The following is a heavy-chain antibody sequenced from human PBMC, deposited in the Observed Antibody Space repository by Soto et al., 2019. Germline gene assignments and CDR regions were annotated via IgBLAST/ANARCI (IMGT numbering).Heavy chain of an antibody. J-gene: IGHJ4*01. V-gene: IGHV1-3*04. CDR2: INTGNGNT. CDR3: ARDLTTVTHPFDY. Sequence: ASVKVSCKASGYIFTTYAIHWVRQAPRQGLEWMGWINTGNGNTKYSQKFQDRVTITRDTSATTAYMELSSLTSEDTATYYCARDLTTVTHPFDYWGQGTLVTVSS. CDR1: GYIFTTYA. D-gene: IGHD4-17*01.